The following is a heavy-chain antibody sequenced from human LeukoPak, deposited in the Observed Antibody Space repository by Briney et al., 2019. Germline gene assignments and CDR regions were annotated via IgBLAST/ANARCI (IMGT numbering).Heavy chain of an antibody. CDR1: EFSVGSNY. V-gene: IGHV3-53*01. D-gene: IGHD5-12*01. Sequence: GGSLRLSCAASEFSVGSNYMTWVRQAPGKGLEWVSLIYSGGSTYYADSVKGRFTISRDKSKNTLHLQMNSLRVEDTAVYYCARSFGVYSGYDGEVPWYFDVWGRGTLVTVSS. CDR2: IYSGGST. J-gene: IGHJ2*01. CDR3: ARSFGVYSGYDGEVPWYFDV.